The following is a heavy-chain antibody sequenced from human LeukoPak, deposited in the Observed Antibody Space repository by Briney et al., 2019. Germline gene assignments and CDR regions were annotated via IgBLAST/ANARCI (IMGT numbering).Heavy chain of an antibody. V-gene: IGHV3-11*01. J-gene: IGHJ2*01. D-gene: IGHD4-17*01. CDR2: ISSSGSTI. CDR1: GFTFSDYY. CDR3: ARDPHDYGDYDRRFWYFDL. Sequence: PGGSLRLSCAASGFTFSDYYMSWIRQAPGKGLEWVSYISSSGSTIYYADSVKGRFTISRDNAKNSLYLQMNSLRAEDTAVYYCARDPHDYGDYDRRFWYFDLWGRGTLVTVPS.